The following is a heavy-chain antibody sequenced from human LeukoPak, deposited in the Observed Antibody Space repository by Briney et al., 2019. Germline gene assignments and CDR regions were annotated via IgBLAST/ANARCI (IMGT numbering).Heavy chain of an antibody. J-gene: IGHJ3*02. Sequence: TSETLSLTCAVYGGSLSGYYWRWIRQPPGKGLEWSVEINHSGSTNYNPSPKSRVTISVDTSKNQFSLKLSSVTAADTAVYYCARVPHIVVVTAIASQAFDIWGQGTMVTVSS. V-gene: IGHV4-34*01. CDR3: ARVPHIVVVTAIASQAFDI. CDR2: INHSGST. CDR1: GGSLSGYY. D-gene: IGHD2-21*02.